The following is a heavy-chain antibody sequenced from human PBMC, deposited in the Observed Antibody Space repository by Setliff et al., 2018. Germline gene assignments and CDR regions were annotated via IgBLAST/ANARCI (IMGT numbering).Heavy chain of an antibody. V-gene: IGHV3-11*01. CDR1: GFTFSSYA. Sequence: GGSLRLSCAASGFTFSSYAMTWIRQAPGKGLEWISYIHDSGNPTYYADSVKGRSTVSRDNAKNSLYLQMTSLRAEDTAIYYCARTTGYRLEGDFDYWGQGTLVTVSS. J-gene: IGHJ4*02. CDR3: ARTTGYRLEGDFDY. CDR2: IHDSGNPT. D-gene: IGHD3-16*01.